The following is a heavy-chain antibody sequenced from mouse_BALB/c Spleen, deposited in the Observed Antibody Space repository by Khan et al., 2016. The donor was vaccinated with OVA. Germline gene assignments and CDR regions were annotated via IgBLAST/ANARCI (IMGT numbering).Heavy chain of an antibody. V-gene: IGHV14-3*02. CDR3: ARMVRK. CDR1: GLTIKDTY. J-gene: IGHJ2*01. D-gene: IGHD1-1*02. Sequence: VQLKQSGAELVKSWPTVKLSCTASGLTIKDTYMHWLKQWPEQGLEWIGRIDPPNGTTKYDPKIQGMTTITAYTSSNTAYLQLSSMTSEDTHVYYCARMVRKWGQGTTLTVSS. CDR2: IDPPNGTT.